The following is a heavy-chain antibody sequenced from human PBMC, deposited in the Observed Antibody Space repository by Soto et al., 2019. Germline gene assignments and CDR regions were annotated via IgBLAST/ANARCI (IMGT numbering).Heavy chain of an antibody. CDR3: ARGRGHSSGWYGDY. D-gene: IGHD6-19*01. CDR1: GYTFTSYD. CDR2: MNPNSGNT. V-gene: IGHV1-8*01. J-gene: IGHJ4*02. Sequence: QVKLVQSGAEVKKPGASVKVSCKASGYTFTSYDINWVRQATGQGLEWMGWMNPNSGNTGYAQKFQGRGTMTRNTSIRTADMELSSLRSEDTAVYYCARGRGHSSGWYGDYWGQGTLVTVSS.